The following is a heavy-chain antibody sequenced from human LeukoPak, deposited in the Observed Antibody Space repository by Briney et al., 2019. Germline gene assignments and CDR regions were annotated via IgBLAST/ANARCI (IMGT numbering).Heavy chain of an antibody. V-gene: IGHV3-30-3*01. D-gene: IGHD3-22*01. J-gene: IGHJ4*02. Sequence: GGSLRLSCAASGFTFSSYAMHWVRQAPGKGLEWVAVISYDGGNKYYADPVKGRFTISRDNSKNTLYLQMNSLRAEDTAVYYCARGPDFYDSSGYQFDYWGQGTLVTVSS. CDR2: ISYDGGNK. CDR3: ARGPDFYDSSGYQFDY. CDR1: GFTFSSYA.